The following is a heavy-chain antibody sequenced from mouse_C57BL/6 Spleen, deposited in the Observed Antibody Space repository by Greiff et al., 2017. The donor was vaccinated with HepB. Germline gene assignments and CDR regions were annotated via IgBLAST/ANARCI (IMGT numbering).Heavy chain of an antibody. CDR2: IYTGNGYT. CDR1: GYTFTSYG. J-gene: IGHJ2*01. D-gene: IGHD4-1*01. CDR3: ARQLNWPYFDY. Sequence: VQLQESGAELVRPGSSVKMSCKTSGYTFTSYGINWVKQRPGQGLEWIGYIYTGNGYTEYNEKFKGKATLTSDTSSSTAYMQLSSLTSADSAIYFSARQLNWPYFDYWGQGTTLTVSS. V-gene: IGHV1-58*01.